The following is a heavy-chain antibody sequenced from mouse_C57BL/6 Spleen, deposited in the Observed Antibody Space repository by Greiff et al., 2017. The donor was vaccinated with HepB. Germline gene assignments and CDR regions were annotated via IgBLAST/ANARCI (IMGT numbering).Heavy chain of an antibody. D-gene: IGHD1-1*01. CDR2: IHPNSGST. Sequence: VQLQQPGAELVKPGASVKLSCKASGYTFTSYWMHWVKQRPGQGLEWIGMIHPNSGSTNYNEKFKSKATLTVDKSSRAAYMQLSSLTSEDSAVYYGARGLYGSSPFDYWGQGTTLTVSS. J-gene: IGHJ2*01. CDR3: ARGLYGSSPFDY. V-gene: IGHV1-64*01. CDR1: GYTFTSYW.